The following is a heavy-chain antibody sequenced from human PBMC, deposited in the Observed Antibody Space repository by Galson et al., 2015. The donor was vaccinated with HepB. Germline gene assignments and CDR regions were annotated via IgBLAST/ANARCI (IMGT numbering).Heavy chain of an antibody. CDR2: ISSNGRSI. V-gene: IGHV3-48*03. CDR1: GFTFSSYE. CDR3: ARDSLKESGYDYVGDY. J-gene: IGHJ4*02. D-gene: IGHD5-12*01. Sequence: SLRLSCAASGFTFSSYEMNWVRQAPGKGLEWISYISSNGRSIYYADSVKGRFTISRDKAKNSLYLQMNSLRAEDTAVYYCARDSLKESGYDYVGDYWGQGTLVTVSS.